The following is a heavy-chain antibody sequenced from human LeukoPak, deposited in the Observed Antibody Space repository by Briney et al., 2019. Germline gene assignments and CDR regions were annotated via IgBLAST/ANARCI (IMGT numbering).Heavy chain of an antibody. D-gene: IGHD2-2*01. CDR3: ARDRPAWIHCSSTSCSDY. Sequence: GGSLRLSCAASGFTVSSNYMSWVRQAPGKGLEWVSVIYSGGSTYYADSVKGRFTISRDNSKNTLYLQMNSLRAEDTAVYYCARDRPAWIHCSSTSCSDYWGQGTLVTVSS. J-gene: IGHJ4*02. V-gene: IGHV3-66*01. CDR2: IYSGGST. CDR1: GFTVSSNY.